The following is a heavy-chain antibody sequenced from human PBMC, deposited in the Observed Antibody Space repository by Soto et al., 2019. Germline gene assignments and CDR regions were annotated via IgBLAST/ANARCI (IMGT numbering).Heavy chain of an antibody. V-gene: IGHV4-59*01. D-gene: IGHD6-6*01. J-gene: IGHJ4*02. CDR1: GGYIGNWY. CDR3: AISDETARPFPATDSYFAY. Sequence: SETLSVTSTVSGGYIGNWYWSWIRQPTGKGLKWMWYIYYSGSTNYSPSLQSRVSRAIDTSKKQLSRKLSSLDAADSAGDYCAISDETARPFPATDSYFAYGRQGTLVTVSS. CDR2: IYYSGST.